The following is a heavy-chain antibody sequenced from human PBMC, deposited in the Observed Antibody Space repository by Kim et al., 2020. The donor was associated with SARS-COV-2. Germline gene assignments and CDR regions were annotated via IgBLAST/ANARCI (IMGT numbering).Heavy chain of an antibody. V-gene: IGHV3-30*04. J-gene: IGHJ6*02. CDR2: ISYDGSNK. CDR3: ARVGYSSSWYSVEYYYYYCGMDV. D-gene: IGHD6-13*01. Sequence: GGSLRRSCAASGFTFSSYAMHWVRQAPGKGLEWVAVISYDGSNKYYADSVKGRFTISRDNSKNTLYLQMTSLRAEDTAVYYCARVGYSSSWYSVEYYYYYCGMDVWGQGTTVTVSS. CDR1: GFTFSSYA.